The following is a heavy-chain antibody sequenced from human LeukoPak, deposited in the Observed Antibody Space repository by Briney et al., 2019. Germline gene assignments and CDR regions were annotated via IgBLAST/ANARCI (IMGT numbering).Heavy chain of an antibody. Sequence: GESLQISCKGSGHSFTNYWIGWLRQMPGKGLEWMGIIYPGDSDTRYSPSFQGQVTISADKSISTAYLQWSSLKASDTAMYYCARRGGYEHFDYWGPGTLVTVSS. CDR1: GHSFTNYW. CDR2: IYPGDSDT. CDR3: ARRGGYEHFDY. D-gene: IGHD5-12*01. V-gene: IGHV5-51*01. J-gene: IGHJ4*02.